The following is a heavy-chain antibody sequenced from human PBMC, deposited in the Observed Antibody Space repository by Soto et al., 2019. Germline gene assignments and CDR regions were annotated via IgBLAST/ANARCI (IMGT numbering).Heavy chain of an antibody. CDR1: GYTFTSYA. V-gene: IGHV1-3*01. Sequence: GASVKVSCKASGYTFTSYAMHWVRQAPGQRLEWMGWINAGNGNTKYSQKFQGRVTITRDTSASTAYMELSSLRSEDTAVYYCARGVVVPAAGLYYYYGMDVWGQGTTVTVSS. CDR3: ARGVVVPAAGLYYYYGMDV. CDR2: INAGNGNT. J-gene: IGHJ6*02. D-gene: IGHD2-2*01.